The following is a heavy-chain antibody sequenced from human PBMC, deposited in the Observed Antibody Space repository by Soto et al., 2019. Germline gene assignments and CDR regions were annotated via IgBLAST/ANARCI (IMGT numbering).Heavy chain of an antibody. CDR3: ARDSGYGSGNSVNHYLDC. J-gene: IGHJ4*01. V-gene: IGHV3-7*01. CDR2: IKTDASEK. D-gene: IGHD3-10*01. CDR1: GFTLRSYW. Sequence: EEQLVASGGGLVQPGGSLRLSCAASGFTLRSYWMSWVRQAPGKGLEWLATIKTDASEKKYVDSVKGRFTVFRDNSKNSLYLQVDSLRAEDRAVYYGARDSGYGSGNSVNHYLDCWGRGTLVTVSS.